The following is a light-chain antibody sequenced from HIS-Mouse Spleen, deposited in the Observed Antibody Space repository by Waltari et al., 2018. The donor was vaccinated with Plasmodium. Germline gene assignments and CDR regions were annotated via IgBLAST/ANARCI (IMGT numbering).Light chain of an antibody. V-gene: IGLV2-8*01. CDR1: SSDVGGYHS. CDR2: EVS. J-gene: IGLJ2*01. CDR3: SSYAGSNNLV. Sequence: QSALTQPPSASGSPGPSVPISCTGTSSDVGGYHSVSWYQQHPGKAPKLMIYEVSKRPSGVPDRFSGSKSGNTASLTVSGLQAEDEADYYCSSYAGSNNLVFGGGTKLTVL.